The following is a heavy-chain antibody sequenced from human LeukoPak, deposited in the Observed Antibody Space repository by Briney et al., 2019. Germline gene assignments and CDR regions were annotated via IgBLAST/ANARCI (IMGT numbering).Heavy chain of an antibody. CDR1: GYTFTGHY. J-gene: IGHJ4*02. CDR3: ARDYTGNSVLYYFDY. CDR2: VNPNSGDT. V-gene: IGHV1-2*06. Sequence: GASVKVSCKASGYTFTGHYMHWVRQAPGQGLEWMGRVNPNSGDTNYAQKFQGRVTMTRDTSISTAYMELSRLRSDDTAVYYCARDYTGNSVLYYFDYWGQGTLVTVSS. D-gene: IGHD1-26*01.